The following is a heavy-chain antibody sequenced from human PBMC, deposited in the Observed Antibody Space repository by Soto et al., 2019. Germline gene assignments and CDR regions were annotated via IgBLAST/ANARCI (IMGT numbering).Heavy chain of an antibody. CDR3: ARDSSGASPLYYDFWSGYYRGGGYYYMDV. Sequence: SETLSLTCTVSGGSISSYYWSWIRQPPGKGLEWIGYIYYSGSTNYNPSLKSRVTISVDTSKNQFSLKLSSVTAADTAVYYCARDSSGASPLYYDFWSGYYRGGGYYYMDVWGKGTTVTVSS. D-gene: IGHD3-3*01. CDR1: GGSISSYY. V-gene: IGHV4-59*01. J-gene: IGHJ6*03. CDR2: IYYSGST.